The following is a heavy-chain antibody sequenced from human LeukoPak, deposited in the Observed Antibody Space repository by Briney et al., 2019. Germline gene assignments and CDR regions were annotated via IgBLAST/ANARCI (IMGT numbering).Heavy chain of an antibody. CDR2: ISGSGGDT. CDR3: AKDPHFYYYYYMDV. J-gene: IGHJ6*03. CDR1: GFSFSDYS. V-gene: IGHV3-23*01. Sequence: PGGSLRLSCAASGFSFSDYSMSWVRQAPGKGLEWVSAISGSGGDTYFADSVKGRFTISRDNSKRTVFLQMDSLRAEDTAVYYCAKDPHFYYYYYMDVWGNGTTVTVSS.